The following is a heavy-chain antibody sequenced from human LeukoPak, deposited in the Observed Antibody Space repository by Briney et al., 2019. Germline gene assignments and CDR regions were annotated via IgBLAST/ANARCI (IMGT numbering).Heavy chain of an antibody. CDR1: GGSISGSSYY. Sequence: PSETLSLTCTVSGGSISGSSYYWGWIRQPPGKGLEWIGNIYYSGSTYYNPSLKSRVTISVDTSKNQFSLKLRSVTAADTAVYYCAREMQDKSLQCIGELKKYYYYYMDVWGKGTTVIVSS. CDR3: AREMQDKSLQCIGELKKYYYYYMDV. V-gene: IGHV4-39*07. CDR2: IYYSGST. D-gene: IGHD3-10*01. J-gene: IGHJ6*03.